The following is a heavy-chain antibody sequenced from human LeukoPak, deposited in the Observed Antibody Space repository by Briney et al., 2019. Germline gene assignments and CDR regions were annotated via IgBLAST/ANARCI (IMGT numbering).Heavy chain of an antibody. V-gene: IGHV3-21*01. CDR1: GFTFSSYS. Sequence: SGGSLRLSCAASGFTFSSYSMNWVRQAPGKGLEWVSSISSSSSYIYYADSVKGRFTISRDNAKNSLYLQMNSLRAEDTAVYYCARVGYSSSWPNYYYYYMDVWGKGTTVTVSS. D-gene: IGHD6-13*01. CDR3: ARVGYSSSWPNYYYYYMDV. J-gene: IGHJ6*03. CDR2: ISSSSSYI.